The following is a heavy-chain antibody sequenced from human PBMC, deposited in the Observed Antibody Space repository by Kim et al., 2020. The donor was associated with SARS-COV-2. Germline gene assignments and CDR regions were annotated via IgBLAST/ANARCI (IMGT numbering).Heavy chain of an antibody. CDR1: GFSFSEYA. CDR2: IQGNGGTT. J-gene: IGHJ4*02. V-gene: IGHV3-23*01. D-gene: IGHD6-6*01. Sequence: GGSLRLSCAVSGFSFSEYAMAWVRQTPGKGLEWVSTIQGNGGTTFYADSVKGRLIISRDDSKNTVSLQMNSLRVEDSAVYYCAKRSSEYSMIYYFDYWGQGALVTVSS. CDR3: AKRSSEYSMIYYFDY.